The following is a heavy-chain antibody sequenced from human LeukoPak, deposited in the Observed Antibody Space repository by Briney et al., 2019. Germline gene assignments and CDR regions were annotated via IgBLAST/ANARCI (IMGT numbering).Heavy chain of an antibody. Sequence: ASVKVSCKASGYTFTSYDINWVRQATGQGLEWMGWMNPNSGNTGYAQKFQGRVTMTRNTSISTAYMELSSLRSEDTAVYYCARVTGHYGSGRPYYYYGMDVWGQGTTVTVSS. V-gene: IGHV1-8*01. CDR2: MNPNSGNT. CDR3: ARVTGHYGSGRPYYYYGMDV. D-gene: IGHD3-10*01. J-gene: IGHJ6*02. CDR1: GYTFTSYD.